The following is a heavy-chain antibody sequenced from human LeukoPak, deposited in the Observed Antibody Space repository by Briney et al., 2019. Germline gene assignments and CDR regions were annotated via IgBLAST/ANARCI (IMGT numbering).Heavy chain of an antibody. Sequence: SETLSLTCAVYGGSFSGYYWSWIRQPPGKGLEWIGEINHSGSTNYNPSLKSRVTISVDTSKTQFSLKLSSVTAADTAVYYCASRSALTGYLYYYYGMDVWGKGTTVTVSS. CDR3: ASRSALTGYLYYYYGMDV. D-gene: IGHD3-9*01. J-gene: IGHJ6*04. V-gene: IGHV4-34*01. CDR1: GGSFSGYY. CDR2: INHSGST.